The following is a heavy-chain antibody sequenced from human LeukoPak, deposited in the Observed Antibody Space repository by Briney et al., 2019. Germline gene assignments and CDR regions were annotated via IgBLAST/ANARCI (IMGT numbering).Heavy chain of an antibody. Sequence: SETLSLTCTVSGGSISGYYWSWIRQPPGKGLEWIGYIYYSGSTNYNLSLKSRVTISVDTSKNQFSLKLSSVTAADTALYYCAKDIFRTNGMDVWGQGTTVTVSS. V-gene: IGHV4-59*01. CDR1: GGSISGYY. CDR2: IYYSGST. CDR3: AKDIFRTNGMDV. D-gene: IGHD3-9*01. J-gene: IGHJ6*02.